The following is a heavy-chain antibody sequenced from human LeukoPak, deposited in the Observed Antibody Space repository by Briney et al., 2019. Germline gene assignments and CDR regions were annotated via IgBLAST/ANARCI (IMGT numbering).Heavy chain of an antibody. CDR3: AKLGSSTVAFDH. V-gene: IGHV3-23*01. J-gene: IGHJ4*02. CDR1: GFTFSSYA. D-gene: IGHD6-6*01. Sequence: PGGSLRLSCAASGFTFSSYAMTWVRQAPGKGLEWVSGISGSGTNTYYADSVKGRFTISGDSSKNTLYLQMNSLRAEDTAVYFCAKLGSSTVAFDHWGQGTLVTVSS. CDR2: ISGSGTNT.